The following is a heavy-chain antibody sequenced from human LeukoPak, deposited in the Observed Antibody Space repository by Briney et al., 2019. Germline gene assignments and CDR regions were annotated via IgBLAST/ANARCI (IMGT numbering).Heavy chain of an antibody. CDR2: ISYSSTYT. CDR1: GLTFSRLW. V-gene: IGHV3-11*03. Sequence: ASGLTFSRLWMRWVRQAPGKGLEWISYISYSSTYTNYADSVKGRFTISRDDARNSVFLQMNSLRAEDTAVYYCARIPANSYYFDYWGPGSLVTVSS. J-gene: IGHJ4*02. CDR3: ARIPANSYYFDY.